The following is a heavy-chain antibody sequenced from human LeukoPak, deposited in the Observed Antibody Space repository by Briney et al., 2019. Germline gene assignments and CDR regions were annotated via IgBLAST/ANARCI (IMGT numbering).Heavy chain of an antibody. J-gene: IGHJ4*02. V-gene: IGHV1-8*01. CDR1: GYTFTSSD. CDR2: TNPNSGKT. D-gene: IGHD6-13*01. Sequence: VASVKVSCKASGYTFTSSDINWVRQAPGQGLEWMGWTNPNSGKTGYARKFQGRVTMTKNTSISTAYMEVSSLGYDDTAIYYCARGRPGLPSAGTYDFWGQGTLITASS. CDR3: ARGRPGLPSAGTYDF.